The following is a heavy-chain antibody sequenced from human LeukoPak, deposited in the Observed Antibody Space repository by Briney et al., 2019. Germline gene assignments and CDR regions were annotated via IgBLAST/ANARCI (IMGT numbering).Heavy chain of an antibody. CDR2: ISGSGDDT. CDR1: GFTFSSYA. CDR3: AKDPYSSGPYNWFDP. V-gene: IGHV3-23*01. Sequence: GGSLRLSCAGSGFTFSSYAMTWARQAPGKGLEGVSAISGSGDDTYYADSVKGRFTISRDNYKNTLYLQITRLRAEDTAVYYCAKDPYSSGPYNWFDPWGQGTLVTVSS. D-gene: IGHD6-19*01. J-gene: IGHJ5*02.